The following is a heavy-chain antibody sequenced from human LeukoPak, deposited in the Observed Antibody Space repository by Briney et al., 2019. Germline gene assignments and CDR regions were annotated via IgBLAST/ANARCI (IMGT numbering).Heavy chain of an antibody. J-gene: IGHJ4*02. CDR2: FSGSGGST. D-gene: IGHD6-19*01. CDR3: ARPGTVAGTTAFDY. V-gene: IGHV3-23*01. Sequence: GGSLRLSCAASGFTFSYYAMSWVRQAPGKGLEWVSTFSGSGGSTYYADSVKGRFTISRDNSKNTLYLQMNSLRAEDTAVYYCARPGTVAGTTAFDYWGQGTLVTVSS. CDR1: GFTFSYYA.